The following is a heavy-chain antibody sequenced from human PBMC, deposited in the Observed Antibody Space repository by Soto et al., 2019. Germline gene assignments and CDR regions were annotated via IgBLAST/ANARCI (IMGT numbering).Heavy chain of an antibody. CDR2: VNPYGTSS. Sequence: QVQVAQSGAEVKEPGASVKVSCKASGYSSSNYYTHWVRQAPGQGLEWMGIVNPYGTSSNYAQSFQRRVTLTRDTSTNTDYMELSRLTSDDTAVYYCTSVTTIWSNWGQGTLVTVSS. D-gene: IGHD2-21*02. CDR1: GYSSSNYY. J-gene: IGHJ4*02. V-gene: IGHV1-46*01. CDR3: TSVTTIWSN.